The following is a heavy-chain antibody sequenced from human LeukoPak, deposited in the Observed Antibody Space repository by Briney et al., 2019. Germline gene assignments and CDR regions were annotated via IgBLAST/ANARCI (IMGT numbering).Heavy chain of an antibody. V-gene: IGHV4-59*01. CDR3: ARVYYYGSGSYGFDY. CDR1: GGSISSYY. J-gene: IGHJ4*02. Sequence: SETLSLTCTVSGGSISSYYWSWIRQPPGKGLEWIGYIYYSGSTNYNPSLKSRVSISVDTSKNQFFLKLSSVTAADTAVYYCARVYYYGSGSYGFDYWGQGTLVTVSS. D-gene: IGHD3-10*01. CDR2: IYYSGST.